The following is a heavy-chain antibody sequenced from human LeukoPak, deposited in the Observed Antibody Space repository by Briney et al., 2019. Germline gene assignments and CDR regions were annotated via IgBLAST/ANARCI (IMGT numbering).Heavy chain of an antibody. V-gene: IGHV3-23*01. CDR2: ISSSGGST. J-gene: IGHJ4*02. D-gene: IGHD4-23*01. CDR3: AKAPGANSKIYNFDY. Sequence: GGSLRLSCAASGFTFSNYAMSWVRQAPGKGLEWVSTISSSGGSTYYADSVKGRFTISRDNSKNTLYLQMNSLRAEDTAVYYCAKAPGANSKIYNFDYWGQGTLVTVSS. CDR1: GFTFSNYA.